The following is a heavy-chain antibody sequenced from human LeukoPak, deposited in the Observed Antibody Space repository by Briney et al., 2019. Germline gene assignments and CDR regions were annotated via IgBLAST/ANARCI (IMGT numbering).Heavy chain of an antibody. V-gene: IGHV3-11*01. CDR3: ARPLYCSSTSCPLDP. Sequence: GGSLRLSCAASGFTFSDYYMSWIRQAPGKGLEWVSNIRSSGSTIYYADSVKGRFTISRDNAKNSLYLQMNSLRAEDTAVYYCARPLYCSSTSCPLDPWGQGTLVTVSS. CDR2: IRSSGSTI. CDR1: GFTFSDYY. D-gene: IGHD2-2*01. J-gene: IGHJ5*02.